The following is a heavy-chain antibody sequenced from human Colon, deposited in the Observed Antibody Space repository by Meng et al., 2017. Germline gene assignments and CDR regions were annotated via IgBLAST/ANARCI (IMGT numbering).Heavy chain of an antibody. CDR2: IYYSGST. CDR1: DASISRSSYY. V-gene: IGHV4-39*02. J-gene: IGHJ4*02. CDR3: ATNEGE. Sequence: QVQVQQWGAGLLKPSETLSLTCAVSDASISRSSYYWGWIRQPPGKGLEWIGNIYYSGSTYYNPSLKSRVTISVDTSKNHFSLKLSSVTAADPAVYYCATNEGEWGQGTLVTVSS.